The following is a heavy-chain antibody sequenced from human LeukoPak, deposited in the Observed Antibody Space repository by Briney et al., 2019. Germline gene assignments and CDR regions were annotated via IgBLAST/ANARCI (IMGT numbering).Heavy chain of an antibody. Sequence: ASVKVSCKASGYSVTGYYIHWVRQAPGQGLEWMGWINPDGGVTKSAQKFQGRVTMTRDKSINTVYMELSGLTSDDTALYYCARGPNHYYYMDFWGRGTTVSVSS. J-gene: IGHJ6*03. CDR3: ARGPNHYYYMDF. D-gene: IGHD2-8*01. V-gene: IGHV1-2*02. CDR1: GYSVTGYY. CDR2: INPDGGVT.